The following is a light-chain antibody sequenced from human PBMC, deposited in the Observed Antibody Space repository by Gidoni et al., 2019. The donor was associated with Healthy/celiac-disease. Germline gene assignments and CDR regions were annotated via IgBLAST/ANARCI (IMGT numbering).Light chain of an antibody. J-gene: IGLJ7*01. CDR3: AAWDDSLSGAV. V-gene: IGLV1-47*01. CDR2: RNN. Sequence: SVLTPPPSASGTPGPRVTISCSGSTSNSGSNYGYWYQQLPGTAPKLLIYRNNQRPSGVPDRFSGSKSGTSASLAISGLRSEDEADYYCAAWDDSLSGAVFGGGTQLTVL. CDR1: TSNSGSNY.